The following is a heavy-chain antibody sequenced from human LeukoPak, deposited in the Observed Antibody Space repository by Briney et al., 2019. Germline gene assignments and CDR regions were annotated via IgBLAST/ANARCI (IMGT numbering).Heavy chain of an antibody. CDR2: IYYSGST. CDR1: GGSISSYY. D-gene: IGHD4-17*01. Sequence: SETLSFTCTVSGGSISSYYWSWIRQPPGKGLEWIGYIYYSGSTNYNPSLKSRVTISVDTSKNQFSLKLSSVTAADTAVYYCASLSVTTYEFDYWGQGTLVTVSS. CDR3: ASLSVTTYEFDY. J-gene: IGHJ4*02. V-gene: IGHV4-59*01.